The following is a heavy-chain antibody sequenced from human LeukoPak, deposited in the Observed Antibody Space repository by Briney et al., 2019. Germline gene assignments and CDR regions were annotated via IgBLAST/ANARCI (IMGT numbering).Heavy chain of an antibody. V-gene: IGHV3-66*01. Sequence: GGSLRLSCAAYGFTVSNNFMSWVRQAPGKGLEWVSVIYGGGSTNYADSEKGRFTISRDISKNTLYLQMNNLRAEDTAVYYCAREDTSGWSLFDYWGQGTLVTVSS. CDR3: AREDTSGWSLFDY. D-gene: IGHD6-19*01. CDR2: IYGGGST. J-gene: IGHJ4*02. CDR1: GFTVSNNF.